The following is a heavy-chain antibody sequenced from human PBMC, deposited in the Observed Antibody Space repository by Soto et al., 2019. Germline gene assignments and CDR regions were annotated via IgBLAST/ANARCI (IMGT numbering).Heavy chain of an antibody. D-gene: IGHD6-13*01. CDR1: GFTFSSYA. CDR2: LSGSGGST. V-gene: IGHV3-23*01. J-gene: IGHJ4*02. CDR3: AKGRGTNWYLFDY. Sequence: LRLSCAASGFTFSSYAMSWVRQAPGKGLEWVSGLSGSGGSTNYADSVKGRFTISRDNSKNTLFLQMNSLRAEDTAVYYCAKGRGTNWYLFDYWGQGTLVTVSS.